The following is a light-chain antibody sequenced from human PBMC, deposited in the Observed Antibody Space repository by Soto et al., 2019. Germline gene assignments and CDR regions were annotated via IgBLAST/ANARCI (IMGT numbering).Light chain of an antibody. CDR3: QQYNNDSPWT. CDR1: QSISSW. Sequence: DIQMTQSPSTLSASVGDRVTITCRASQSISSWLAWYQQKPGQAPKLLIYKASTLQSGVPSRFGGSGSGTEFTLTISSLQPDDFATYYCQQYNNDSPWTFGQGTKVDIK. CDR2: KAS. J-gene: IGKJ1*01. V-gene: IGKV1-5*03.